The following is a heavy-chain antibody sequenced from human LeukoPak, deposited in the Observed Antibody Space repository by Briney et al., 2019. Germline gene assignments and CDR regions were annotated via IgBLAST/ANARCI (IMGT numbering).Heavy chain of an antibody. CDR3: AKLTRGYCSSTACPNWFDP. V-gene: IGHV3-23*01. CDR2: ISGSGSST. J-gene: IGHJ5*02. D-gene: IGHD2-2*01. Sequence: GGSLRLSCAASGFTFNTYAMSWVRQAPGKGLEWVSVISGSGSSTYYADSVKGRFTISRDNSKNTLYLQMNSLRGEDTAVYYCAKLTRGYCSSTACPNWFDPWGQGTLVTVSS. CDR1: GFTFNTYA.